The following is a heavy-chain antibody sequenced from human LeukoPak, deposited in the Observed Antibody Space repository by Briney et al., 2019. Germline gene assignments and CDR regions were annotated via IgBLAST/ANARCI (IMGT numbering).Heavy chain of an antibody. CDR3: ARRATTERGHSYGLDY. Sequence: PGGSQRLSCVVSGFTFSSYHMNWVRQAPGKGLEWVSSISTSRNYIYYADSVTGRFTISRDNAKNSLYLQMNSLRAEDTAVYYCARRATTERGHSYGLDYWGQGTLVTVSS. D-gene: IGHD5-18*01. J-gene: IGHJ4*02. CDR2: ISTSRNYI. V-gene: IGHV3-21*01. CDR1: GFTFSSYH.